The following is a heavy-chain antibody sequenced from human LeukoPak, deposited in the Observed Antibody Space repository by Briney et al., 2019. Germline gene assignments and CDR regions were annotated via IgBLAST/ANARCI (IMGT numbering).Heavy chain of an antibody. V-gene: IGHV3-21*01. J-gene: IGHJ4*02. CDR1: GFTFSSYS. D-gene: IGHD2-21*02. CDR3: ARSTYCGGDCYPALGY. Sequence: GGSLRLSCTASGFTFSSYSMNWVRQAPGKGLEWVSSISSSSNYIYYADSMKGRFTISRDNAKSSLYLQMNSPRDEDTAVYYCARSTYCGGDCYPALGYWGQGTPVTVSS. CDR2: ISSSSNYI.